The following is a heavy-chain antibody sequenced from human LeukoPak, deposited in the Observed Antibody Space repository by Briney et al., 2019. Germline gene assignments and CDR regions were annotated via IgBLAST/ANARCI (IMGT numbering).Heavy chain of an antibody. CDR2: IIPIFGTA. CDR1: GGTFSSYA. V-gene: IGHV1-69*05. CDR3: ARDRGVVVAAHNWFDP. J-gene: IGHJ5*02. D-gene: IGHD2-15*01. Sequence: SVKVSCKASGGTFSSYAISWVRQAPGQGLEWMGRIIPIFGTANYAQKFQGRVTITTDESTSTAYMELSSLRSEDTAVYYCARDRGVVVAAHNWFDPWGQGTLATVSS.